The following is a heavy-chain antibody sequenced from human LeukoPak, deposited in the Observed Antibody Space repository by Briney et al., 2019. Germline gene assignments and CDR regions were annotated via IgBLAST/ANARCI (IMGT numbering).Heavy chain of an antibody. Sequence: SETLSLTCTLSRGSISTYYWSWIRQTPGTTLEWIGNIHYTGRTRYNPSLESRGTMSLDPPKNEFSLRLTSMTAADSAVYYCARGRPDPQNSDYWDYWGQGILVTVSS. V-gene: IGHV4-59*13. CDR2: IHYTGRT. CDR3: ARGRPDPQNSDYWDY. D-gene: IGHD3-22*01. J-gene: IGHJ4*02. CDR1: RGSISTYY.